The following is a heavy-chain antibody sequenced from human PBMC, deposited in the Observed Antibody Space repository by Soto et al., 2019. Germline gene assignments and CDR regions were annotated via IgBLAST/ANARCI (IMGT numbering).Heavy chain of an antibody. D-gene: IGHD2-15*01. CDR3: VRDSQWCSIDY. J-gene: IGHJ4*02. V-gene: IGHV3-74*03. CDR2: INTDGSVA. CDR1: GLTFRSYW. Sequence: GGSLRLSCAASGLTFRSYWMHWVRQAPGKGLVWVSRINTDGSVAMYVDSVKGRFTISRDNAKNTLYLHMNSLRAEDTAVYYCVRDSQWCSIDYWGQGTLVTVSS.